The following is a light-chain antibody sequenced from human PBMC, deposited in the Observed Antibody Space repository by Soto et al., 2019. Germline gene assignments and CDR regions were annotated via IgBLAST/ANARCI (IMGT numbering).Light chain of an antibody. CDR1: SSNIGNNF. Sequence: QSVLTQPPSVSAAPGQKVTISCSGSSSNIGNNFVSWYQQLPGTAPKLLIYDNNKRPSRIPDRFSGSKSGTSATLGITGLQSGDEADYYCATWESSLSIGVFGGGTK. V-gene: IGLV1-51*01. CDR2: DNN. J-gene: IGLJ2*01. CDR3: ATWESSLSIGV.